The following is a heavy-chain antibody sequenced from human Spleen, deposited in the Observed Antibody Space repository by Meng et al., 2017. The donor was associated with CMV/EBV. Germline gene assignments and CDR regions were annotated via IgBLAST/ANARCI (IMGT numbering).Heavy chain of an antibody. V-gene: IGHV4-4*02. CDR1: GGSISSSNL. D-gene: IGHD2-21*02. Sequence: QLQLQESGPGLVKPSGALYLTCAVSGGSISSSNLWTWVRQVPGKGLEWIGEIYHSGSTNYNPSLKSRVTISVDKFKNQFSLKLGSVTAADTAVYYCARIERRRILKYCGSDCSTTDYWGQGTLVTVSS. CDR3: ARIERRRILKYCGSDCSTTDY. CDR2: IYHSGST. J-gene: IGHJ4*02.